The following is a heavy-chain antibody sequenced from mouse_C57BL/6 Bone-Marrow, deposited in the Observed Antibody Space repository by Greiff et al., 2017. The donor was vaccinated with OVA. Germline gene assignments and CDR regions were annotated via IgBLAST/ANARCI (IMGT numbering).Heavy chain of an antibody. D-gene: IGHD4-1*01. CDR1: GYTFTDYY. CDR3: ARWVGRGGFDY. CDR2: INPYNGGT. V-gene: IGHV1-19*01. J-gene: IGHJ2*01. Sequence: VQLQQSGPVLVKPGASVKMSCKASGYTFTDYYMNWVKQSHGKSLEWIGVINPYNGGTSYNQKFKGKATLTVDKSSSTAYMELNSLTSEDSAVYYCARWVGRGGFDYWGQGTTLTVSS.